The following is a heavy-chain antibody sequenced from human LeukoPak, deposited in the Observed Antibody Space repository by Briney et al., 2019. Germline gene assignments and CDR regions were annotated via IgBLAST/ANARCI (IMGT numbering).Heavy chain of an antibody. CDR1: SGSISSGGHY. CDR3: ARASSGYYYDY. V-gene: IGHV4-31*03. J-gene: IGHJ4*02. CDR2: IYYSGST. Sequence: NPSDTLSLTCTVSSGSISSGGHYWSWIRQHPGKRLELIGYIYYSGSTYYNPSLKSRVTISVDTSKNQFSLKLSSVTAAETAVYYCARASSGYYYDYWGQGRLVTVSP. D-gene: IGHD3-22*01.